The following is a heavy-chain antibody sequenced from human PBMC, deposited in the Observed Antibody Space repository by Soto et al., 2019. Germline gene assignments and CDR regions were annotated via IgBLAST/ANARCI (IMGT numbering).Heavy chain of an antibody. CDR3: TTERAGYCPNGVCYPRLTQTSDN. CDR2: IKTKADGGAT. Sequence: EVQLVESGGDLVKPGESLRLSCAASGFTFSDAWMSWVRQVPGKGLEWVGHIKTKADGGATHYGTPVKGRFTISRDDSEATLFLQMNSLKSEDTAMYYCTTERAGYCPNGVCYPRLTQTSDNWGQGTLVTVSS. J-gene: IGHJ4*02. CDR1: GFTFSDAW. V-gene: IGHV3-15*01. D-gene: IGHD2-8*01.